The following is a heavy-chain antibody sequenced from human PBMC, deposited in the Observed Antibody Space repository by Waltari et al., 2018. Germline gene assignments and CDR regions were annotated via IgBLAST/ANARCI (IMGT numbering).Heavy chain of an antibody. Sequence: QVQLQQWGAGLLKPSETLSLTCAVYGGSFSGYYWSWIRQPPGKGLEWIGEINHSGSTNYNPSLKSRVTISVDTSKNQFSLKLSSVTAADTAVYYCARGQEQQLVQDWGQGTLVTVSS. CDR3: ARGQEQQLVQD. CDR2: INHSGST. V-gene: IGHV4-34*01. J-gene: IGHJ4*02. D-gene: IGHD6-13*01. CDR1: GGSFSGYY.